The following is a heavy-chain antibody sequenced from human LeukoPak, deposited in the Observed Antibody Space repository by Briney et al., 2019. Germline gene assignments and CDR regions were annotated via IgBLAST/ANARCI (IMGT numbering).Heavy chain of an antibody. CDR1: GYTFTNYN. D-gene: IGHD3-10*01. V-gene: IGHV1-46*01. J-gene: IGHJ4*02. Sequence: ASVKVSGKPSGYTFTNYNMHGVQQAPGQGLGGRGIVNPSSGSTTYVQKFQGRVTMTRDMPTSTVYMGLTSLRSEDTAMYYCARGSDNGSGPDYWGQGTLVTVSS. CDR3: ARGSDNGSGPDY. CDR2: VNPSSGST.